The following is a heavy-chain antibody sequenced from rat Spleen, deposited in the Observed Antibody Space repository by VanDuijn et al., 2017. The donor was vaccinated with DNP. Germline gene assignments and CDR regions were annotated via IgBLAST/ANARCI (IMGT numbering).Heavy chain of an antibody. CDR2: ISYSGRT. Sequence: EVQLQESGPGLVKPSQSLSLTCSVMGFSITSHYWGWVRQFPGNKLEYIGHISYSGRTTYNPSLKRQISITRDTSKNQFFLQLNSVTTEDTAAYYCARSIAAILYFDYWGQGVMATVSS. CDR1: GFSITSHY. V-gene: IGHV3-1*01. D-gene: IGHD1-2*01. J-gene: IGHJ2*01. CDR3: ARSIAAILYFDY.